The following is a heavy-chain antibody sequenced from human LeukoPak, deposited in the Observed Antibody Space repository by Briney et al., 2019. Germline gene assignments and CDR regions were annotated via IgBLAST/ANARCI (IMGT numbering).Heavy chain of an antibody. CDR2: IGTAGDI. V-gene: IGHV3-13*01. CDR1: GFTFSSYD. D-gene: IGHD6-13*01. Sequence: GGSLRLSCEASGFTFSSYDMHWVRQATGKGLEWVSGIGTAGDIYYPGSVKGRFTISRENAKKSLYLQMNSLRAGDTAVYYCARATYSSTWYSRYFDLWGRGTLVTVSS. CDR3: ARATYSSTWYSRYFDL. J-gene: IGHJ2*01.